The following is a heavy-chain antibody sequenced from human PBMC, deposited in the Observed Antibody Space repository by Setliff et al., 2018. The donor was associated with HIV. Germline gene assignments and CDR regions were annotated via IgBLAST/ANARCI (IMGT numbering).Heavy chain of an antibody. CDR1: GYTFTNYD. CDR3: ARGRPFRGAVAGPAHFEY. V-gene: IGHV1-8*03. J-gene: IGHJ4*02. D-gene: IGHD6-19*01. CDR2: MNTNRGNT. Sequence: GASVKVSCKASGYTFTNYDINWVRQATGQGLEWVGWMNTNRGNTVYAQKFQGRVTITRNTSINTAYMELSNLRSEDTAVYYCARGRPFRGAVAGPAHFEYWGQGTRVTVSS.